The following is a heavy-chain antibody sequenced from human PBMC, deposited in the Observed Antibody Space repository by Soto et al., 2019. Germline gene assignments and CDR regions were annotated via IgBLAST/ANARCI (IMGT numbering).Heavy chain of an antibody. CDR1: GFTFSSYD. J-gene: IGHJ6*03. D-gene: IGHD1-1*01. CDR2: IGTAGDT. Sequence: PGGSLRLSCAASGFTFSSYDMHWVRQATGKGLEWVSAIGTAGDTYYPGSVKGRFTISRENAKNSLYLQMNSLRAGDTAVYYCARQFGTYYYMDVWGKGTTVTVSS. V-gene: IGHV3-13*01. CDR3: ARQFGTYYYMDV.